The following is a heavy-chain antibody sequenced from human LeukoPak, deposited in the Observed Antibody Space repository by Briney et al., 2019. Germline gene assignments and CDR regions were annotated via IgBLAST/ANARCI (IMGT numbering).Heavy chain of an antibody. D-gene: IGHD2-21*02. CDR3: ARFAYCGGHCWYYFDY. Sequence: PSETLSLICTVAGGSISSYYWSWIRQAPGKGLEWIGYIYYSGSTNYNPSLKSRVTISVDTSKNQFSLKLSSVTAADTAVYYCARFAYCGGHCWYYFDYWGQGSLVTVSS. J-gene: IGHJ4*02. V-gene: IGHV4-59*12. CDR2: IYYSGST. CDR1: GGSISSYY.